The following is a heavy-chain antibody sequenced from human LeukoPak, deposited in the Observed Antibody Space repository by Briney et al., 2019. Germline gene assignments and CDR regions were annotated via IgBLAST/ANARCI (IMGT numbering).Heavy chain of an antibody. CDR3: ARAIAAPLQYYFDY. CDR1: GGSISSYY. CDR2: IYTSGST. J-gene: IGHJ4*02. D-gene: IGHD6-13*01. V-gene: IGHV4-4*07. Sequence: SETLSLTCAVSGGSISSYYWSWIRQPAGKGLEWIGRIYTSGSTNYNPSLKSRVTMSGDTSKNQFSLKLSSVTAADTAVYYCARAIAAPLQYYFDYWGQGTLVTVSS.